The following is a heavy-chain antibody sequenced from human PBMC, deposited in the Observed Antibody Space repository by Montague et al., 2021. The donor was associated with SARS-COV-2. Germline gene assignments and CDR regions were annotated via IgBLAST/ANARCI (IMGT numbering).Heavy chain of an antibody. D-gene: IGHD3/OR15-3a*01. J-gene: IGHJ6*02. CDR3: SRDQGAMTWTAYGMDV. CDR1: GFTVSRNY. Sequence: SLRLSCAASGFTVSRNYMNWVRQAPGKGLEWVSAIYSGGSTYYADSVKGRFTISSDNSKNTLYLQMNSLRAEETAVYYCSRDQGAMTWTAYGMDVWGQGTTVTVSS. V-gene: IGHV3-53*01. CDR2: IYSGGST.